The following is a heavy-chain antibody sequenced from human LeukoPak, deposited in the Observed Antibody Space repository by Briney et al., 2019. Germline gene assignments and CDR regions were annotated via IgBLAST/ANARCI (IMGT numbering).Heavy chain of an antibody. CDR3: ASAIAAADPIDY. V-gene: IGHV4-59*01. CDR1: GGSISSYY. D-gene: IGHD6-13*01. CDR2: IYYSGST. J-gene: IGHJ4*02. Sequence: PETLSLTCTVSGGSISSYYWSWIRQPPGKGLEWIGYIYYSGSTNYNPSLKSRVTISVDTSKNQFSLKLSSVTAADTAVYYCASAIAAADPIDYWGQGTLVTVSS.